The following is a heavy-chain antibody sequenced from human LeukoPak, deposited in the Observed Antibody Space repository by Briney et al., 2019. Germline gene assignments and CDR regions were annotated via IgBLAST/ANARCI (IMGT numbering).Heavy chain of an antibody. J-gene: IGHJ4*02. CDR1: GDSISNYY. Sequence: SETLSLTCTVSGDSISNYYWRWIRQPPGKGLEWIGYIYYSESTNYNPSLKSRVTISTDTSKSQFSLNLRSVTAEDTGIYYCARGRCRNSGCRPYFDYWGQGTQVTVSS. CDR3: ARGRCRNSGCRPYFDY. V-gene: IGHV4-59*01. CDR2: IYYSEST. D-gene: IGHD2/OR15-2a*01.